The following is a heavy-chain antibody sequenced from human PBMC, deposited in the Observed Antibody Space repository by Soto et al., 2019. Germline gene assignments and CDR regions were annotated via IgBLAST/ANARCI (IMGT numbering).Heavy chain of an antibody. CDR3: DRGAAVTQFDY. J-gene: IGHJ4*02. V-gene: IGHV4-61*01. CDR1: GVSVSSGSFY. Sequence: SETLSLTCTVSGVSVSSGSFYWAWIRQPPGKGLEWIGFGSYSGTTNYKPSLKSRVTISVDTSRSQISLKVSSLTAADTAVYYCDRGAAVTQFDYWGRGTLVTVSS. CDR2: GSYSGTT. D-gene: IGHD4-17*01.